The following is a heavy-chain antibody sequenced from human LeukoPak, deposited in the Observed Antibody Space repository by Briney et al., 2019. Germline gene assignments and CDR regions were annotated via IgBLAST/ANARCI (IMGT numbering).Heavy chain of an antibody. J-gene: IGHJ4*01. V-gene: IGHV3-7*01. CDR2: IRQDGGEK. CDR1: GFTCTSYW. CDR3: ARDGTAPGLYFDL. Sequence: PGGSLRLSCAVSGFTCTSYWMNWVRQAPGKGLEWVASIRQDGGEKSYVDSVKGRFTISRDNTKNSLYLQMSSLTPEDTAVYYCARDGTAPGLYFDLWGQGTLVTVSS. D-gene: IGHD6-13*01.